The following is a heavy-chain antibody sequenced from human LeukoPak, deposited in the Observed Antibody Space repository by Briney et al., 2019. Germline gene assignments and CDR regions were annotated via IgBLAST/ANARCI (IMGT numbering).Heavy chain of an antibody. D-gene: IGHD4-17*01. V-gene: IGHV1-18*01. Sequence: GASVTVSCKASRYTFTSYGISWVRQAPGRGLEWMGWISAYNGNTNYAQKLQGRVTMTTDTSTSTAYMELRSLRSDDTAVYYCARGVYGDYTQYYYYYMDIWGKGTTVTVSS. J-gene: IGHJ6*03. CDR1: RYTFTSYG. CDR2: ISAYNGNT. CDR3: ARGVYGDYTQYYYYYMDI.